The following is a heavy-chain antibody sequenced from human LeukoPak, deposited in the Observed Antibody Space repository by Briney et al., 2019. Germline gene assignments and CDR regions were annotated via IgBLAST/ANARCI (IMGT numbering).Heavy chain of an antibody. Sequence: PSETLSLTCTVSGGSISSYYWSWIRQPPGKGLEWIGYIYYSGSTNYNPSLKSRVTISVDTSKNQFSLKLSSVTAADTAVYYCARVQRRIAWYWFDPWGQGTLVTVPS. CDR1: GGSISSYY. CDR3: ARVQRRIAWYWFDP. CDR2: IYYSGST. J-gene: IGHJ5*02. V-gene: IGHV4-59*01. D-gene: IGHD6-13*01.